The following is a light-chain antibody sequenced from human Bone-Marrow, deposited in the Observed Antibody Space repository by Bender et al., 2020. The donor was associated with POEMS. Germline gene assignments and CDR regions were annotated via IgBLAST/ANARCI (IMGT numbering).Light chain of an antibody. CDR3: RSYDISLSGWV. CDR2: NNE. V-gene: IGLV1-40*01. Sequence: QSVLTQPPSVSGAPGQTVTISCTGTSSNMGAGYGVNWYQQLPGTAPKLLIYNNENRPSWVPERISGATAGTTASLPNTGLQAEDEADYYCRSYDISLSGWVFGGGTKLTAL. J-gene: IGLJ3*02. CDR1: SSNMGAGYG.